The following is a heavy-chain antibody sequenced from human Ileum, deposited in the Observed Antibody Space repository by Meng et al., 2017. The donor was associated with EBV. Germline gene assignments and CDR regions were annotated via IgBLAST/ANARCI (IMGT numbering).Heavy chain of an antibody. CDR2: ITTYNGDT. V-gene: IGHV1-18*01. D-gene: IGHD3-10*01. CDR3: ARTYYGSYGFDY. Sequence: QVQLVQSGAEVKKPGASVKVSCKASGYRFTAFGISWVRQAPGQGHEWMGWITTYNGDTKYAQKFQGRVTMTRETSTNTAYMELTSLRSDDTAVYYCARTYYGSYGFDYWGQGTLVTVSS. J-gene: IGHJ4*02. CDR1: GYRFTAFG.